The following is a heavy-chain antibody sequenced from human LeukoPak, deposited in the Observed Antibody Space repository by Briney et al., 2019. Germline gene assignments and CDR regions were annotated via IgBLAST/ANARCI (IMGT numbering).Heavy chain of an antibody. CDR2: INHSGST. CDR1: GVSFSGYF. Sequence: SETLSLTCAVYGVSFSGYFWSWIRQPPGKGLEWIGEINHSGSTNYNPSLKRRVTISVDTSKNQFSLKLSSVTAADSAVYYCARGCSSTSCVDYWGRGTLVTVSS. J-gene: IGHJ4*02. D-gene: IGHD2-2*01. V-gene: IGHV4-34*01. CDR3: ARGCSSTSCVDY.